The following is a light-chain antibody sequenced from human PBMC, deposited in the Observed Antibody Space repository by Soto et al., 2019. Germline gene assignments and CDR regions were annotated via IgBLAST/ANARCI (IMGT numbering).Light chain of an antibody. CDR3: QQYKSYPWT. Sequence: DIQMTQSPSTLSASVGDRVTITCRASQTISNFLAWYQQKPGKAPKLLFYRASNLEGGVPSRFSGGGSGTEFTLTINSLQPDDSATYYCQQYKSYPWTLGQGTKVDI. CDR1: QTISNF. J-gene: IGKJ1*01. V-gene: IGKV1-5*03. CDR2: RAS.